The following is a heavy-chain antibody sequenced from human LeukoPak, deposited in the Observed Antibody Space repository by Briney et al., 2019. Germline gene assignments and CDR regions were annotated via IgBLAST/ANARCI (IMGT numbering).Heavy chain of an antibody. Sequence: SQTLSLTCAVSGGSISSGGYSWSWIRQPPGKGLEWIGYIYHSGSTYYNPSLKSRVTISVDRPKNQFSLKLSSVTAADTAVYYCARGLLWFGEFTYYFDYWGQGTLVTVSS. CDR1: GGSISSGGYS. D-gene: IGHD3-10*01. CDR2: IYHSGST. CDR3: ARGLLWFGEFTYYFDY. V-gene: IGHV4-30-2*01. J-gene: IGHJ4*02.